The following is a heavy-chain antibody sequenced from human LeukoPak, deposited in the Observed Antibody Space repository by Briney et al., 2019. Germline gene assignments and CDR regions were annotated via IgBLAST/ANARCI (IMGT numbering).Heavy chain of an antibody. CDR1: GFTFSSYW. CDR2: INSDGSGT. CDR3: AKGFLESSYGMDV. Sequence: GGSLRLSCAASGFTFSSYWTHWVRQAPGKGLVWVSRINSDGSGTTYADSVKGRFTISRDNAKNSLYLQMNSLRAEDTALYYCAKGFLESSYGMDVWGQGTTVTVSS. J-gene: IGHJ6*02. V-gene: IGHV3-74*01. D-gene: IGHD3-3*01.